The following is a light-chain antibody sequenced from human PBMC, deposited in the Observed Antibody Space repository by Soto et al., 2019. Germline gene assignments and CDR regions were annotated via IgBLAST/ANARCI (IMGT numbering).Light chain of an antibody. J-gene: IGLJ1*01. Sequence: QSVLTQPASVPGSPGQSITISCSGSSSDVGGYNAVSWYQQHPGKAPKLVIYDVSDRPSGISSRFSASKSGNTASLTISGLQAEDEADYYCSSYATGASYVFGTGTKVTV. CDR3: SSYATGASYV. CDR1: SSDVGGYNA. CDR2: DVS. V-gene: IGLV2-14*03.